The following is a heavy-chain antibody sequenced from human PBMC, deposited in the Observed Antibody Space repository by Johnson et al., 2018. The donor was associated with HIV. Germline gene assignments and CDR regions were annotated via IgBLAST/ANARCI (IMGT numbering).Heavy chain of an antibody. CDR2: IYSGGRT. CDR3: AREGAPSARDFGAFDI. CDR1: GFTVSSYY. D-gene: IGHD1-26*01. J-gene: IGHJ3*02. V-gene: IGHV3-53*01. Sequence: VQLVESGGGLIQPGGSLRLSCAASGFTVSSYYMSWVRQAPGKGLEWVSVIYSGGRTYYTDSVKGRFTISRYTAKNTLYLQMNSLRVEDTAVYYCAREGAPSARDFGAFDIWGQGTMVTVSS.